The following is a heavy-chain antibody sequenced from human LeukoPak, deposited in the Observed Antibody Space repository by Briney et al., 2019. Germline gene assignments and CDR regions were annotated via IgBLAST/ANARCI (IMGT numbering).Heavy chain of an antibody. D-gene: IGHD5-24*01. Sequence: PSETPSLTCTVSGGSISSYYWSWIRQPPGKGLEWIGYIYYSGSTNYNPSLKSRVTISVDTSKNQFSLKLSSVTAADTAVYYCARDLNGYTAIDYWGQGTLVTVSS. J-gene: IGHJ4*02. CDR3: ARDLNGYTAIDY. CDR2: IYYSGST. V-gene: IGHV4-59*12. CDR1: GGSISSYY.